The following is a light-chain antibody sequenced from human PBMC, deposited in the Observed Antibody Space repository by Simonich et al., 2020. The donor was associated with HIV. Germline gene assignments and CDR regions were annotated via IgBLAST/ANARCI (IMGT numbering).Light chain of an antibody. J-gene: IGKJ1*01. CDR1: QSISSY. Sequence: DIQMTQSPSSLSASVGDRVTITCRASQSISSYLNWYQQKRGKAPKLLIYVASSLPSGVPSRFSGSGSGTDFTLTISSLQPEDFATYYCQQSFSSPWTFGQGTKVEIK. V-gene: IGKV1-39*01. CDR2: VAS. CDR3: QQSFSSPWT.